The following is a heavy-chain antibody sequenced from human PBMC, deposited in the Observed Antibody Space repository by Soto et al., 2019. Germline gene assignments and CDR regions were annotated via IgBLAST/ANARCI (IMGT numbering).Heavy chain of an antibody. CDR2: IYYSGST. Sequence: LSETLSLTCTVSGGSISSYYWSWIRQPPGKGLEWIGYIYYSGSTNYNPSLKSRVTISVDTSKNQFSLKLSSVTAADTAVYYCAREKGQQLVRGYYYYGMDVWGQGTTVTVSS. J-gene: IGHJ6*02. D-gene: IGHD6-13*01. CDR3: AREKGQQLVRGYYYYGMDV. CDR1: GGSISSYY. V-gene: IGHV4-59*01.